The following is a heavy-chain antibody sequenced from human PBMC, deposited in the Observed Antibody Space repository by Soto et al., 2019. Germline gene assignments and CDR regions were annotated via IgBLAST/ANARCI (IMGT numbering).Heavy chain of an antibody. CDR1: GYTFTSYG. CDR2: ISAYNGNT. J-gene: IGHJ4*02. CDR3: ARDERVFGVVIMSGGFGFDY. V-gene: IGHV1-18*01. D-gene: IGHD3-3*01. Sequence: ASVKVSCKASGYTFTSYGISWVRQAPGQGLEWMGWISAYNGNTNYAQKLQGRVTMTTDTSTSTAYMELRSLRSDDTAVYYCARDERVFGVVIMSGGFGFDYWGQGTLVTVSS.